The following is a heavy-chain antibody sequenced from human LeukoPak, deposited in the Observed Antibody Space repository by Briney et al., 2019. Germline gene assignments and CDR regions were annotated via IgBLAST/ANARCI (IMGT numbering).Heavy chain of an antibody. Sequence: SETLSLTCVVHGASFSGYSWSWVRQPPGKGLEWIGEVNRVGNTIYNPSLKSRVTISIDTSTTQFSLRLTSVTVADTAVYFCARERVVSDYNWFDPWGQGTLVTVSS. V-gene: IGHV4-34*01. CDR1: GASFSGYS. J-gene: IGHJ5*02. CDR2: VNRVGNT. CDR3: ARERVVSDYNWFDP. D-gene: IGHD6-25*01.